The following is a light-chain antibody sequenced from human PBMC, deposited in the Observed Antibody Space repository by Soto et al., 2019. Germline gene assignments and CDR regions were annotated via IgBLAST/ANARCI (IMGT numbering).Light chain of an antibody. Sequence: EIVLTQSPDTLSLSPGERATLSCRASQSIGTSYLAWYQQRPGQAPRLLISGASTRATGIPDRFSGSGSGTDFTLTISRLEPEDLAVYYCQQSAGSPQTFGQGTKVEI. CDR1: QSIGTSY. CDR3: QQSAGSPQT. J-gene: IGKJ1*01. V-gene: IGKV3-20*01. CDR2: GAS.